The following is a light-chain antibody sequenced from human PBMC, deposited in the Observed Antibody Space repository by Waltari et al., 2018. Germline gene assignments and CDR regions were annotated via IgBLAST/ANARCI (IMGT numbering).Light chain of an antibody. V-gene: IGLV1-44*01. CDR1: SSNIGDYT. CDR3: AAWDDSLNGWV. CDR2: SNT. J-gene: IGLJ3*02. Sequence: QSVLTQPPSASGTPGQRVTISCSGSSSNIGDYTVNWYQQLPGTAPKLPIYSNTQRPSGVPDRFSGSDSGTSASLAISGIRSEDEADYYCAAWDDSLNGWVFGGGTKLTVL.